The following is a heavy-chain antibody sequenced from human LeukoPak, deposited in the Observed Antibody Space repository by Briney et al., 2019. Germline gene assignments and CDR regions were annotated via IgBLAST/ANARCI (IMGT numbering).Heavy chain of an antibody. Sequence: GESLKISCKGSGYSFTSYWIGWVRQMPGKGLEWMGIIYPGDSDTRYSPSFQGQVTISADKSISTAYLQWSSLKASDTAMYYCARRGGYDSFDYYYYYMDVWDKGTTVTVSS. J-gene: IGHJ6*03. V-gene: IGHV5-51*01. D-gene: IGHD5-12*01. CDR2: IYPGDSDT. CDR3: ARRGGYDSFDYYYYYMDV. CDR1: GYSFTSYW.